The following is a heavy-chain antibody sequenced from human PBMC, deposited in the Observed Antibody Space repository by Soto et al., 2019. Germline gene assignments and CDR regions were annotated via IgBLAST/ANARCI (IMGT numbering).Heavy chain of an antibody. D-gene: IGHD3-22*01. CDR2: IYYSGST. J-gene: IGHJ6*02. Sequence: QVQLQESGPGLVKPSQTLSLTCTVSGGSISSGGYYWSWIRQHPGKGLEWIGYIYYSGSTYYNPSLKSRVTISVGTSKNQFSLKLSSVTAADTAVYYCARDYDSSGYPLTGGMDVWGQGTTVTVSS. V-gene: IGHV4-31*03. CDR1: GGSISSGGYY. CDR3: ARDYDSSGYPLTGGMDV.